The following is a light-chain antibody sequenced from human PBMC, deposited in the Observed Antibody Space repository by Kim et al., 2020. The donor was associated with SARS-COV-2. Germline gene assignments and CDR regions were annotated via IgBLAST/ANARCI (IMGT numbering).Light chain of an antibody. CDR3: YSYAGSNTYV. V-gene: IGLV2-11*01. CDR2: HVS. J-gene: IGLJ1*01. CDR1: SSDVGTYNY. Sequence: QSALTQPRSVSGSPGQSVTISCTGTSSDVGTYNYVSWYQHHPGKAPKLMIYHVSTRPSGVPDRFSGSKSGNTASLTISGLQADDEADYYCYSYAGSNTYVVGTGTKVTVL.